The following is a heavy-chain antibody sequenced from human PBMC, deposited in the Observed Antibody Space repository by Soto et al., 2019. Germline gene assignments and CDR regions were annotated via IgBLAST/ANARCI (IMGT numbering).Heavy chain of an antibody. CDR2: IYHSGST. CDR1: VGCISSSNW. Sequence: PSETLSLTSAVSVGCISSSNWWSWVLQPPGKGLEWIGEIYHSGSTNYNPSLKSRVTISVDKSKNQFSLKLSSVTAADTAVYYCARNFREYDYGDYLKYYSGMDVWGQGTTVTVSS. D-gene: IGHD4-17*01. CDR3: ARNFREYDYGDYLKYYSGMDV. V-gene: IGHV4-4*02. J-gene: IGHJ6*02.